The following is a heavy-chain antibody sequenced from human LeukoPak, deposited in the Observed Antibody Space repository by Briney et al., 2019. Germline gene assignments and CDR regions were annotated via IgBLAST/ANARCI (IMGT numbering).Heavy chain of an antibody. J-gene: IGHJ3*02. V-gene: IGHV3-30-3*01. Sequence: GRSLRLSCAASGFTFSSYATHWVRQAPGKGLEWVAVISYDGSNKYYADSVKGRSTISRDNSKNTLYPQMNSLRAEDTAVYYCARDGGPYAFDIWGQGAMVTVSS. CDR2: ISYDGSNK. CDR3: ARDGGPYAFDI. CDR1: GFTFSSYA. D-gene: IGHD2-15*01.